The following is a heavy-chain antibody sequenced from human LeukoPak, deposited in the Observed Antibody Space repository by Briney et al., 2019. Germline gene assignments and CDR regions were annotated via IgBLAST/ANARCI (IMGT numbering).Heavy chain of an antibody. CDR3: ASAVLRFSVGAWFDP. V-gene: IGHV1-2*02. D-gene: IGHD3-3*01. Sequence: ASVRVSCKASGYTFTGYYMHWVRQAPGQGLECMGWINPNSGGTNYAQKFQGRVTMTRDTSISTAYMELSRLRSDDTAVYYCASAVLRFSVGAWFDPWAREPWSPSPQ. CDR2: INPNSGGT. J-gene: IGHJ5*02. CDR1: GYTFTGYY.